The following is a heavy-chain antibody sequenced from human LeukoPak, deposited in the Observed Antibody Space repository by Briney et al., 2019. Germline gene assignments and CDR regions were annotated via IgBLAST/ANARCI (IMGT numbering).Heavy chain of an antibody. CDR1: GFTFSDYY. CDR3: ARFGYYYDGSGYTSDY. J-gene: IGHJ4*02. CDR2: ISSSGSTI. V-gene: IGHV3-11*01. Sequence: GGSLRLSCAASGFTFSDYYISWIRQAPGKGLEWVSYISSSGSTIYYADSVKGRFTISRDNAKNSLYLQMNSLRAEDTAVYYCARFGYYYDGSGYTSDYWGQGTLVTVSS. D-gene: IGHD3-22*01.